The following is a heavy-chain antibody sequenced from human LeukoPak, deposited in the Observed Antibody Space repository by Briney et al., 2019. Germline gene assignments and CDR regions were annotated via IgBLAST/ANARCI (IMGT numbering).Heavy chain of an antibody. Sequence: SETLSLTCTVPGGSIGNSYWSWIRQPPGKGRGWNGYIYYSVTTNYDPPLNRRVTISVDTSKNQISLKLSSVTAADTAVYYCARELVGRGLDPWGQGTLVTVSS. CDR2: IYYSVTT. CDR3: ARELVGRGLDP. D-gene: IGHD2-2*01. CDR1: GGSIGNSY. V-gene: IGHV4-59*01. J-gene: IGHJ5*02.